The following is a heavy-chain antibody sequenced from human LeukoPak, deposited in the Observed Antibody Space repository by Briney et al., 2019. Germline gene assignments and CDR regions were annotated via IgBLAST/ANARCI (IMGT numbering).Heavy chain of an antibody. J-gene: IGHJ4*02. D-gene: IGHD6-6*01. Sequence: TSETLSLTCTVSGGSISSSSYYWGWIRQPPGKGLEWIGSNSGSTYYNPSLKSRVTISVDTSKNQFSLKLSSVTAADTAVYYCAVRSITSIAARYDYWGQGTLVTVSS. CDR3: AVRSITSIAARYDY. V-gene: IGHV4-39*01. CDR1: GGSISSSSYY. CDR2: NSGST.